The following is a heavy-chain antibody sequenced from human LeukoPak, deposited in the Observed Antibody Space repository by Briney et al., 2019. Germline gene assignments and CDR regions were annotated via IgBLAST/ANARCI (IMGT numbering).Heavy chain of an antibody. Sequence: GGSLRLSCAASGFTFSSYWMSWVRQALGKGLEWVANIKQDGSEKYYVDSVKGRFTISRDNAKNSLYLQMNSLRAEDTAVYYCASGPRSSDYYYYGMDVWGQGTTVTVSS. CDR1: GFTFSSYW. D-gene: IGHD6-6*01. CDR2: IKQDGSEK. CDR3: ASGPRSSDYYYYGMDV. V-gene: IGHV3-7*01. J-gene: IGHJ6*02.